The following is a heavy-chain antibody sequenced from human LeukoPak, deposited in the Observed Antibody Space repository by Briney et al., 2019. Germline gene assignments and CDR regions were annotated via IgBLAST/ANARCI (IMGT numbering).Heavy chain of an antibody. J-gene: IGHJ6*03. V-gene: IGHV4-34*01. D-gene: IGHD6-19*01. CDR1: GGSFSGYY. Sequence: SETLSLTCAVYGGSFSGYYWSWIRQPPGKGLEWIGEINHSGSTNYNPSLKSRVTISVDTSKNQFSLKLSSVTAADTAVYYCARLPSSGPSYYYYYMDVWGKGTTVTVSS. CDR3: ARLPSSGPSYYYYYMDV. CDR2: INHSGST.